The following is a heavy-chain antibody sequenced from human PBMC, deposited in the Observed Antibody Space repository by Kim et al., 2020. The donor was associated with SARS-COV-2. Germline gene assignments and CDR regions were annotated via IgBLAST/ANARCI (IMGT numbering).Heavy chain of an antibody. D-gene: IGHD3-9*01. Sequence: GGSLRLSCAASGFTFSSYGMHWVRQAPGKGLEWVAVISYDGSNKYYADSVKGRFTISRDNSKNTLYLQMNSLRAEDTAVYYCAKDLDVLRYFDWLLIDYWGQGTLVTVSS. CDR2: ISYDGSNK. CDR3: AKDLDVLRYFDWLLIDY. CDR1: GFTFSSYG. J-gene: IGHJ4*02. V-gene: IGHV3-30*18.